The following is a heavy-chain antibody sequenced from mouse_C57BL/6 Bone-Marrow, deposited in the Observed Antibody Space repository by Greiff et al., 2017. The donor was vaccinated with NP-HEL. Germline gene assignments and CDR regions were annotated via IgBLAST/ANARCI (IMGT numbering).Heavy chain of an antibody. CDR1: GYTFTSYW. V-gene: IGHV1-62-3*01. J-gene: IGHJ4*01. CDR2: IDPNSGGT. D-gene: IGHD1-1*02. Sequence: QVQLQQPGAELVKPGASVKLSCKASGYTFTSYWMHWVKQRPGRGLEWIGRIDPNSGGTKYNEKFKSKATLTVDKPSSTAYMELARLTSEDSAVYYCARRVAGDYYAMDYWGQGTSVTVSS. CDR3: ARRVAGDYYAMDY.